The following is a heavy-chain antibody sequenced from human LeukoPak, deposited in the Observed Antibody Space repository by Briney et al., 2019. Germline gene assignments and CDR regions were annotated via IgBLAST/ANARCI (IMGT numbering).Heavy chain of an antibody. J-gene: IGHJ5*02. CDR2: IRSKAYSYAT. V-gene: IGHV3-73*01. Sequence: GGSLRLSCAASGFTFGDSALYWVRQASGKGLEWVGHIRSKAYSYATAYAASVKGRFTISRDDSKNTTYLQMNSLKTEDTAVYYCTRRASGGRFLEWLSGFDPWGQGTLVTVSS. CDR3: TRRASGGRFLEWLSGFDP. D-gene: IGHD3-3*01. CDR1: GFTFGDSA.